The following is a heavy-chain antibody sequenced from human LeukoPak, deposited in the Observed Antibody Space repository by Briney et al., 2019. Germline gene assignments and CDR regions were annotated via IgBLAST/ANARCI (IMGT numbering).Heavy chain of an antibody. CDR2: IYYSGNT. Sequence: PSETLSLTCTVSGASISSYYWNWTRQPPGKGLEWIGYIYYSGNTNYNPSLKSRVTMSVDTSKNQFSLKVTSVTAAGTAVYYCARFRNLVSDIWGQGTMVTVSS. CDR3: ARFRNLVSDI. D-gene: IGHD3-16*01. V-gene: IGHV4-59*12. CDR1: GASISSYY. J-gene: IGHJ3*02.